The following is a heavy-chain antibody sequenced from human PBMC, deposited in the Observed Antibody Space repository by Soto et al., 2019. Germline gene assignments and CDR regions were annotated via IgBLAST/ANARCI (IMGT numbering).Heavy chain of an antibody. CDR3: AREDIVVVPAATHYYYGMDV. CDR2: IWYDGSNK. Sequence: GGSLRLSCAASGFTFSSYGRHWVRQAPGKGLEWVAVIWYDGSNKYYADSVKGRFTISRDNSKNTLYLQMNSLRAEDTTVYYCAREDIVVVPAATHYYYGMDVWGQGTTVTVSS. V-gene: IGHV3-33*01. CDR1: GFTFSSYG. D-gene: IGHD2-2*01. J-gene: IGHJ6*02.